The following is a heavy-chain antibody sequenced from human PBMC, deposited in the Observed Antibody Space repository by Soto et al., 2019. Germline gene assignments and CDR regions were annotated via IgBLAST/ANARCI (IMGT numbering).Heavy chain of an antibody. J-gene: IGHJ6*02. CDR2: IIPIFGTA. CDR1: GGTFSSYA. Sequence: ASVKVSCKASGGTFSSYAISWVRQAPGQGLEWMGGIIPIFGTANYAQKFQGRVTITADESTSTAYMELSSLRSEDTAVYYCARAGYSSSIYYYYYGMDVWGQGTTVTVSS. D-gene: IGHD6-13*01. CDR3: ARAGYSSSIYYYYYGMDV. V-gene: IGHV1-69*13.